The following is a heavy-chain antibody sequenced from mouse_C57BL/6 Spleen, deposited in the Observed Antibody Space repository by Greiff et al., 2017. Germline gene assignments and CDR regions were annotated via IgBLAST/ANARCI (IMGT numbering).Heavy chain of an antibody. CDR1: GYAFTNYL. D-gene: IGHD1-1*01. V-gene: IGHV1-54*01. CDR2: INPGSGGT. CDR3: ARSITTVVATHYYFDD. J-gene: IGHJ2*01. Sequence: VQLKESGAELVRPGTSVKVSCKASGYAFTNYLIEWVKQRPGQGLEWIGVINPGSGGTNYNEKFKGKATLTADKSSSTAYMQLSSLTSEDSSVYFCARSITTVVATHYYFDDGGQGTTLTVSS.